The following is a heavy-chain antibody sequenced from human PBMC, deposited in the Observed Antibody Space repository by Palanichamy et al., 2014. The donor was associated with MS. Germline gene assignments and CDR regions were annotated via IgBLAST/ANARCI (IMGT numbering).Heavy chain of an antibody. CDR1: GGSFSSYV. Sequence: QVRLVQSGAEVRKPGSSVKVSCKVSGGSFSSYVINWVRQAPGQGLEWMGAIIPMFDTTKYAQNFQGRVSITADKSARTAYMEMSGLRPEDTATFYCASESDTVTGYPNYGMDVWGQGTTVIVS. V-gene: IGHV1-69*06. J-gene: IGHJ6*02. CDR3: ASESDTVTGYPNYGMDV. CDR2: IIPMFDTT. D-gene: IGHD4-17*01.